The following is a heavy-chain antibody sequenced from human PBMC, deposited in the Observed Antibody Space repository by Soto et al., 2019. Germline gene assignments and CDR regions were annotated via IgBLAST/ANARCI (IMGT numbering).Heavy chain of an antibody. CDR1: GGSISSGGYS. CDR3: ARNYDSSGYYL. CDR2: IYHSGST. J-gene: IGHJ5*02. Sequence: SETLSLTCAVSGGSISSGGYSWSWVRQPPGKGLEWIGEIYHSGSTNYNPSLKSRVTISVDKSKNQFSLKLSSVTAADTAVYYCARNYDSSGYYLWGQGTLVTVSS. V-gene: IGHV4-30-2*01. D-gene: IGHD3-22*01.